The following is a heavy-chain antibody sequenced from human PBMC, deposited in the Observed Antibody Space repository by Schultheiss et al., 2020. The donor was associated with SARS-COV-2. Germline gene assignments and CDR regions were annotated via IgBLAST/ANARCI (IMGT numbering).Heavy chain of an antibody. CDR2: IYYSGST. CDR3: ARGRRAAAGSKHRWFDP. D-gene: IGHD6-13*01. Sequence: SETLSLTCTVSGGSISSYYWSWIRQPPGKGLEWIGSIYYSGSTNYNPSLKSRVTISVDTSKNQFSLKLSSVTAADTAVYYCARGRRAAAGSKHRWFDPWGQGTLVTVSS. J-gene: IGHJ5*02. V-gene: IGHV4-59*08. CDR1: GGSISSYY.